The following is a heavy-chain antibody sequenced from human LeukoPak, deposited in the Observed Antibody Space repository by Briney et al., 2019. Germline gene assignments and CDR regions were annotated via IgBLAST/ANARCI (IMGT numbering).Heavy chain of an antibody. Sequence: SETLSLTCTGSGGSISSSSYYWGWIRQPPGKGLEWIGSIYYSGSTYYNPSLKSRVTISVDTSKNQFSLKLSSVTAADTAVYYCARGIFGVVINDYWGQGTLVTVSS. D-gene: IGHD3-3*01. CDR1: GGSISSSSYY. CDR2: IYYSGST. V-gene: IGHV4-39*01. CDR3: ARGIFGVVINDY. J-gene: IGHJ4*02.